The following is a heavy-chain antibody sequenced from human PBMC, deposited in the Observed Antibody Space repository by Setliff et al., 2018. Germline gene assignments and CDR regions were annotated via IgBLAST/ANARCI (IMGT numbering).Heavy chain of an antibody. CDR2: INAGNGNT. D-gene: IGHD1-26*01. J-gene: IGHJ5*02. CDR1: GYTFTSYA. CDR3: ARVPVVGATKLYWFDP. Sequence: ASVKVSCKASGYTFTSYAMHWVRQAPGQRLEWMGWINAGNGNTKYSQKFQGRVTITRDTSASTSYMELSSLSSEDTAVYYCARVPVVGATKLYWFDPWGQGTLVTVSS. V-gene: IGHV1-3*01.